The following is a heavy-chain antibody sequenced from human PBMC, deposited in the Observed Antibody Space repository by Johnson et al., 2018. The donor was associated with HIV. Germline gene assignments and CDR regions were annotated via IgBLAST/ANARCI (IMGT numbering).Heavy chain of an antibody. J-gene: IGHJ3*02. D-gene: IGHD1-26*01. CDR3: AKEPAVGYSGSFSGGFDI. CDR1: GFTFSSYA. CDR2: IRYDGSNE. Sequence: VQLVESGGGVVQPGGSLILSCAASGFTFSSYAMHWVRQAPGKGLEWVALIRYDGSNEHYTDPVGGRFTISRDNSKNTLHQQMNSLRAEDTAVYYCAKEPAVGYSGSFSGGFDIWGQGTMVTVSS. V-gene: IGHV3-30*02.